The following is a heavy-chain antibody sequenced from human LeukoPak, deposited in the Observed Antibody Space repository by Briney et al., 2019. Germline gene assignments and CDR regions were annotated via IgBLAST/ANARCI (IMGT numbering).Heavy chain of an antibody. D-gene: IGHD5-24*01. J-gene: IGHJ4*02. V-gene: IGHV3-30*18. Sequence: GRSLRLSCAASGFTFRSYGMHWVRQAPGKELEWVAVISYDASNKYYADSVKGRFTISRDNSKNTVYLQMNSLRAEDTAVYYCAKVGDGYNNFDYWGQGTLVTVSS. CDR3: AKVGDGYNNFDY. CDR1: GFTFRSYG. CDR2: ISYDASNK.